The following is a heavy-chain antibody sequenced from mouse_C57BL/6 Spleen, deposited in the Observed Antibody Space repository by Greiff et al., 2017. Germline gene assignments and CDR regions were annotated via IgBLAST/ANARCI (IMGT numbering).Heavy chain of an antibody. J-gene: IGHJ3*01. CDR2: IDPANGNT. Sequence: VQLQQSVAELVRPGASVKLSCTASGFTIKNTYMPWVKQRPEQGLEWIGRIDPANGNTKYAPKFQGMATITADQSSNTAYLQLSSLTSEDTAIYYCARSGDYDWFAYWGQGTLVTVSA. V-gene: IGHV14-3*01. CDR3: ARSGDYDWFAY. CDR1: GFTIKNTY. D-gene: IGHD2-4*01.